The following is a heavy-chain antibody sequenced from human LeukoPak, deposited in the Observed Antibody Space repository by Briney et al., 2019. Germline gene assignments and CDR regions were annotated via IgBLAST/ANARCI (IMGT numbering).Heavy chain of an antibody. J-gene: IGHJ5*02. CDR2: VSPYNGNT. D-gene: IGHD2-15*01. Sequence: ASVKVSCKTSGYTFTDYDITWVRQAPGQGLEWMGRVSPYNGNTYYSQRFQDRVIITKDTSTSTAYMELRSLRSDDTAVYYCARDCSGGSCYSIARFDPWGQGTLVTVSS. CDR1: GYTFTDYD. CDR3: ARDCSGGSCYSIARFDP. V-gene: IGHV1-18*01.